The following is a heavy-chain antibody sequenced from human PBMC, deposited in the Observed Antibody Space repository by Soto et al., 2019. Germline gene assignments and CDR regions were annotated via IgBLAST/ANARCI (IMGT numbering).Heavy chain of an antibody. D-gene: IGHD3-22*01. V-gene: IGHV3-21*01. CDR2: IGTTSSFI. Sequence: VGSLRLSCAASGFTFGIYTMNWVRQAPGKGLEWVASIGTTSSFIYYADSLRGRFTISRDNAKNSLYLQMNSLRAEDTAVYYCAREQFIITMIVAVTPYGMDVWGQGTTVTVSS. CDR1: GFTFGIYT. CDR3: AREQFIITMIVAVTPYGMDV. J-gene: IGHJ6*02.